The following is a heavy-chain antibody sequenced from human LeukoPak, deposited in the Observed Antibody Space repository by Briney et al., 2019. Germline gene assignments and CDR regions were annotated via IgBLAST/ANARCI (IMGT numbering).Heavy chain of an antibody. Sequence: GESLRLSCAASGFTFSRYWIHWVRQAPGKGLEWVSRINPDGSTTTYADSVKGRFTISRDNAKNSLYLQMNSLRAEDTAVYYCARSRNEGYCSSTSCYEFDYWGQGTLVTVSS. CDR2: INPDGSTT. D-gene: IGHD2-2*01. J-gene: IGHJ4*02. V-gene: IGHV3-74*01. CDR3: ARSRNEGYCSSTSCYEFDY. CDR1: GFTFSRYW.